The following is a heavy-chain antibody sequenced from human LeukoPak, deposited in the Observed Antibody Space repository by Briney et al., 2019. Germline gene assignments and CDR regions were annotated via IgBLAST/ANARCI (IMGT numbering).Heavy chain of an antibody. J-gene: IGHJ5*02. CDR2: IYHSGST. CDR1: GFTLSNYW. CDR3: ARFPSGIAASAGFDP. Sequence: KSGGSLRLSCAASGFTLSNYWMTWVRQAPGKGLEWIGYIYHSGSTYYNPSLKSRVTVSLDTSKNQFSLKLTSVTAADTAMYYCARFPSGIAASAGFDPWGQGTLVTVSS. V-gene: IGHV4-4*02. D-gene: IGHD6-13*01.